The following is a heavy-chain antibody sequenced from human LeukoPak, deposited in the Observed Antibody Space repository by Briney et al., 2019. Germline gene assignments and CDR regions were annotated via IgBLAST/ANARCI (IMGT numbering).Heavy chain of an antibody. CDR1: AGSISSYY. CDR3: ARAGRWEGRPHAFDI. D-gene: IGHD1-26*01. J-gene: IGHJ3*02. Sequence: SETLSLTCTVSAGSISSYYWNWIRQPPGKGLEWIGYIYYSGITNYNPSLKSRVTISVGTSKSQFSLTLTSVTAADTALYYCARAGRWEGRPHAFDIWGQGTMVTVSS. V-gene: IGHV4-59*01. CDR2: IYYSGIT.